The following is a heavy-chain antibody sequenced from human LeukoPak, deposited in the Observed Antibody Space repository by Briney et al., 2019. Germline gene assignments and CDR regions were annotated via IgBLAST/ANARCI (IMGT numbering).Heavy chain of an antibody. CDR3: TRGYSGDGIYAFDI. CDR2: SGNKASSYTT. CDR1: GFTYSSYA. V-gene: IGHV3-72*01. D-gene: IGHD5-12*01. J-gene: IGHJ3*02. Sequence: GASLRLSCAASGFTYSSYAMSWVRQAPGKGLEWVGRSGNKASSYTTEYAASVKGRFTISRDDSNNSLYLQMNSLKTEDTAVYWCTRGYSGDGIYAFDIWGQGTMVTVSS.